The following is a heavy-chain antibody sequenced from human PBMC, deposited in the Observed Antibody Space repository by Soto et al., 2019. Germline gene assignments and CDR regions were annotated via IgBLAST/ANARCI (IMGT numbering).Heavy chain of an antibody. V-gene: IGHV3-23*01. J-gene: IGHJ6*02. D-gene: IGHD3-10*01. Sequence: PWGSLRLSCSASVFTFSSYAMSWFRQAPGKGLEWVSAISGSGGSTYYADSVKGRFTISRDNSKNTLYLQMNSLRAEDTAVYYCARLGDHATYGPLWFTFQYGLDVWGQGTTVTVSS. CDR2: ISGSGGST. CDR3: ARLGDHATYGPLWFTFQYGLDV. CDR1: VFTFSSYA.